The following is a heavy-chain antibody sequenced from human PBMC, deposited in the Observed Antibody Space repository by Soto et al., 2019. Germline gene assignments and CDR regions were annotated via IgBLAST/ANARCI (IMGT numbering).Heavy chain of an antibody. V-gene: IGHV3-23*01. CDR1: GFTFSTYA. Sequence: EAQLLESGGGLVQPGGSLRLSCAASGFTFSTYAMSWVRQAPGKGLDWVSSISSSGDSTKYADSVKGRFTISRDKSKNTLYRQMNNLRPADTAIYYCAKNGYCSGTNCYAPFDPGGQGTLVTVSS. J-gene: IGHJ5*02. D-gene: IGHD2-2*01. CDR3: AKNGYCSGTNCYAPFDP. CDR2: ISSSGDST.